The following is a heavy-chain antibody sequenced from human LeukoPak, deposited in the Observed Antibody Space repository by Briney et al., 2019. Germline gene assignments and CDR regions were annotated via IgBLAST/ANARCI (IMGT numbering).Heavy chain of an antibody. D-gene: IGHD3-10*01. CDR2: INSDGSST. J-gene: IGHJ4*02. V-gene: IGHV3-74*01. CDR3: ARDRGPPTRMKNGEIDY. Sequence: GGSLRLSCAASGFTFSSYWMHWVRQAPGKGLVWVSRINSDGSSTSYADSVKGRFTISRDNAKNTLYLQMNSLRAEDTAVYYCARDRGPPTRMKNGEIDYWGQGTLVTVSS. CDR1: GFTFSSYW.